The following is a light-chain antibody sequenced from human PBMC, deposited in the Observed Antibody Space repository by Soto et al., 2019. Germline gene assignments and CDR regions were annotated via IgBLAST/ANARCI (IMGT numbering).Light chain of an antibody. CDR3: QQYNNWPYT. CDR2: AAS. V-gene: IGKV3-15*01. CDR1: QSVSRN. J-gene: IGKJ2*01. Sequence: EIVMTQSPATLSVSPGERATLSCRASQSVSRNLAWYQQKPGQAPRLLIYAASTRATGIPARFSGSGSGPAFTLTISSLQSEDFAVYYCQQYNNWPYTFGQGTKLEI.